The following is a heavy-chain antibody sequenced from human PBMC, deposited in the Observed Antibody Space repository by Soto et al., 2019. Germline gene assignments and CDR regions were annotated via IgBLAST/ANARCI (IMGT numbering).Heavy chain of an antibody. CDR1: GFTFSSYA. Sequence: EVQLVESGGGLVQPGGSLRLSCAASGFTFSSYAMHWVRQAPGKGLEYVSAISSNGGSTYYANSVKGRFTISRANSDIPLDLQMGSLRAEDMAMYYCARSLGYSSSWYYYYYYMDVSGKGTTVTVSS. D-gene: IGHD6-13*01. V-gene: IGHV3-64*01. J-gene: IGHJ6*03. CDR3: ARSLGYSSSWYYYYYYMDV. CDR2: ISSNGGST.